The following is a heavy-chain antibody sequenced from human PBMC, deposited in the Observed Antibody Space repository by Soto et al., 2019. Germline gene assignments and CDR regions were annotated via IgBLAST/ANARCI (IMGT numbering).Heavy chain of an antibody. CDR1: VGSINSYC. Sequence: ETLSLTCSVSVGSINSYCWSWIRQPAGKGLEWIGRVYSSGTTDYNPSLNSRATMSVETSKNQFSLKLSSVTAADTAVYYCARDIGSYAYGEGYWGQGIQVTVSS. CDR2: VYSSGTT. J-gene: IGHJ4*02. D-gene: IGHD3-10*01. V-gene: IGHV4-4*07. CDR3: ARDIGSYAYGEGY.